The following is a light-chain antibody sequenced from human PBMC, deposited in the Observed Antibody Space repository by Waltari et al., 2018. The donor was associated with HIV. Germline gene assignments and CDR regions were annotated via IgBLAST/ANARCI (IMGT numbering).Light chain of an antibody. Sequence: IVLTPSPGTLSLSPGDSATLSCRARQRVSSNYLAWYQQKPGQAPRLLIDGASSRATGIPDRVRGSGSGTDFTLTISRLEPEDCAVYYCQQYGSSPYTVGQGTKLEIK. CDR2: GAS. V-gene: IGKV3-20*01. CDR1: QRVSSNY. J-gene: IGKJ2*01. CDR3: QQYGSSPYT.